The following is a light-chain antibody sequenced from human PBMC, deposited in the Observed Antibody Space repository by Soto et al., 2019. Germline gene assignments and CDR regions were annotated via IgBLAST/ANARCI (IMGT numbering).Light chain of an antibody. J-gene: IGLJ2*01. V-gene: IGLV3-25*03. CDR2: KDS. Sequence: SYELTQPPSVSVSPGQTARITCSGDALPKQYVYWYQQKPGQAPVLVIYKDSERPSGIPERFSGSSSGTTVTLAISGVQAEDEADYHCQSADSSGTYLVFGGGTKLTV. CDR1: ALPKQY. CDR3: QSADSSGTYLV.